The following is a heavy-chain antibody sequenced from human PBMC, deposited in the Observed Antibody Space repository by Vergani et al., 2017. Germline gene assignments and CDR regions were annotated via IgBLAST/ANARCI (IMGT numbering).Heavy chain of an antibody. D-gene: IGHD6-19*01. CDR2: ITGSGGST. CDR3: AKAYSSGWYYFDY. J-gene: IGHJ4*02. CDR1: GFTFSNYA. V-gene: IGHV3-23*01. Sequence: EVQLLESGGGLVQPGGSLRLSCAASGFTFSNYAMSWVRQAPGKGLEWVSAITGSGGSTYYADSVKGRFTISRDNSKSPLYLQMNSLRAEDTAVYYCAKAYSSGWYYFDYWGQGTLVTVSS.